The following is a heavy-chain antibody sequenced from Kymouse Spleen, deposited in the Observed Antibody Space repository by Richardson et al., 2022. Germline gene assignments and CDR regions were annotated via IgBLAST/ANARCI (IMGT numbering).Heavy chain of an antibody. CDR3: ARVRGAARQDYYYYGMDV. CDR1: GFTFSSYW. CDR2: IKQDGSEK. D-gene: IGHD6-6*01. Sequence: EVQLVESGGGLVQPGGSLRLSCAASGFTFSSYWMSWVRQAPGKGLEWVANIKQDGSEKYYVDSVKGRFTISRDNAKNSLYLQMNSLRAEDTAVYYCARVRGAARQDYYYYGMDVWGQGTTVTVSS. J-gene: IGHJ6*02. V-gene: IGHV3-7*01.